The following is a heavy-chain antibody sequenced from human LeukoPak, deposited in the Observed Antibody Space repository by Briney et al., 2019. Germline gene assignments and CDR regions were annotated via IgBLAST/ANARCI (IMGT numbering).Heavy chain of an antibody. V-gene: IGHV4-4*02. CDR1: GGSISSSNW. D-gene: IGHD3-22*01. J-gene: IGHJ4*02. CDR2: IYHSGST. Sequence: SETLSLTCVVSGGSISSSNWWSWVRQPPGKGLEWIGEIYHSGSTNYNPSLKSRVTISVDTSKNRFSLKVTSVTAADTAVYYCARHAIDSSGYYLDYFDYWGQGSLVTVSS. CDR3: ARHAIDSSGYYLDYFDY.